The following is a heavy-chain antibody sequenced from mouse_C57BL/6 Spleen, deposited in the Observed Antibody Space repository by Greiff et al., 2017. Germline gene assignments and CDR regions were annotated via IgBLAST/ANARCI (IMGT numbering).Heavy chain of an antibody. V-gene: IGHV1-26*01. CDR1: GYTFPDYY. Sequence: VQLQQSGPELVKPGASVKISCKASGYTFPDYYMNWVKQSHGKSLEWIGDINPNNGGTSYNQKFKGKATLTVDKSSSTAYMELRSLTSEDSAVYYCARSLTGTLDYWGQGTTLTVSS. D-gene: IGHD4-1*01. CDR3: ARSLTGTLDY. J-gene: IGHJ2*01. CDR2: INPNNGGT.